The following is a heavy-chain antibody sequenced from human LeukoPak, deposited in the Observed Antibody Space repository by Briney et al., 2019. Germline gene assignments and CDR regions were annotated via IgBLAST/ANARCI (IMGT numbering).Heavy chain of an antibody. D-gene: IGHD3-3*01. CDR2: INHSGCT. V-gene: IGHV4-34*01. J-gene: IGHJ6*02. Sequence: PSETLSLTCAVYGGSFSGYYWSWIRQPPGKGLEWIGEINHSGCTNYNPSLKSRVTISVDTSKNQFSLKLSSVAAADTAVYYCARQGRYYDFWSGYSQNYYYYGMDVWGQGTTVTVSS. CDR3: ARQGRYYDFWSGYSQNYYYYGMDV. CDR1: GGSFSGYY.